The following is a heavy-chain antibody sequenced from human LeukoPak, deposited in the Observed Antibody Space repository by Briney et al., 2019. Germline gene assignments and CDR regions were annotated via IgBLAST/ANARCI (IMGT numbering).Heavy chain of an antibody. CDR3: AREVVSIPSYFES. CDR1: GXTVSSSY. Sequence: GGSLXLSCXASGXTVSSSYMYWVRQAPGKGLEWVSFFYRGETTYYAESVRGRFTISRDISKNTLYLLMNSLIPEDTAVYYCAREVVSIPSYFESWGQGTRVTVSS. J-gene: IGHJ4*02. D-gene: IGHD2-15*01. CDR2: FYRGETT. V-gene: IGHV3-53*01.